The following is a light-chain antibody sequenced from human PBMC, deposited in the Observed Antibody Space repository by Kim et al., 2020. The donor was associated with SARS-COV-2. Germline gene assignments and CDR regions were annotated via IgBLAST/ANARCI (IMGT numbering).Light chain of an antibody. CDR2: GAS. Sequence: SQGERATPSCRARQSVTATALTWYQQRHGQAPRILIYGASYRVTGIPDRFSGSGSGTDFTLTITRLEPEDFAVYYCQQYGASHLSFGGGTKVDIK. V-gene: IGKV3-20*01. CDR3: QQYGASHLS. CDR1: QSVTATA. J-gene: IGKJ4*01.